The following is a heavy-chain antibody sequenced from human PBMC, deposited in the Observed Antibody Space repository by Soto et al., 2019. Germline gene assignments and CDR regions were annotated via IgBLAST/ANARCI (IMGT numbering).Heavy chain of an antibody. J-gene: IGHJ6*03. CDR3: AGALSRGAYYYYYYMDV. CDR1: GGSISSYY. D-gene: IGHD3-10*01. Sequence: SETLCLTCTVSGGSISSYYWSWIRQPPGKGLEWIGYIYYSGSTNYNPSLKSRVTISVDTSKNQFSLKLSSVTAADTAVYYCAGALSRGAYYYYYYMDVWGKGTTVTVSS. V-gene: IGHV4-59*01. CDR2: IYYSGST.